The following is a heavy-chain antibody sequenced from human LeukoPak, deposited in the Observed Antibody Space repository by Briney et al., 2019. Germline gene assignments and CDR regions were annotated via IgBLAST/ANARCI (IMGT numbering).Heavy chain of an antibody. CDR2: INHSGST. CDR1: GVSFSGYY. V-gene: IGHV4-34*01. Sequence: SETLSLTCAVYGVSFSGYYWSWIRRPPGKGLEWIGEINHSGSTNYNPSLKSRVTISVDTSKNQFSLKLSSVTAADTAVYYCARGEYSSSWYGDYYYGMDVWGQGTTVTVSS. CDR3: ARGEYSSSWYGDYYYGMDV. D-gene: IGHD6-13*01. J-gene: IGHJ6*02.